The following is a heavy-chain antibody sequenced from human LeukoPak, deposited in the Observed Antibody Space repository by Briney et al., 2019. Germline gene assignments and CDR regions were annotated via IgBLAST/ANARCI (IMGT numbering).Heavy chain of an antibody. V-gene: IGHV1-18*01. CDR3: ASAVRGPIYGGAFDI. Sequence: ASVKVSCKASGYTFTSYGISWVRQAPGQGLEWMGWISAYNGNTNYAQKLQGRVTMTTDTSTSTAYMELRSLRSDDTAVYYCASAVRGPIYGGAFDIWGQGTMVTVSS. CDR2: ISAYNGNT. J-gene: IGHJ3*02. CDR1: GYTFTSYG. D-gene: IGHD3-10*01.